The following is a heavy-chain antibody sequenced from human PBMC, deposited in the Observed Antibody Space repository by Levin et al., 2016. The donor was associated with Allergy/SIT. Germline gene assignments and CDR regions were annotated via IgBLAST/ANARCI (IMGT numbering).Heavy chain of an antibody. Sequence: ASVKVSCKASGGTFSSYAISWVRQAPGQGLEWMGGIIPIFGTANYAQKFQGRVTITADESTSTAYMELSSLRSEDTAVYYCARDSHTVPFGYYYYYMDVWGKGTTVTVSS. J-gene: IGHJ6*03. CDR1: GGTFSSYA. D-gene: IGHD4-11*01. CDR3: ARDSHTVPFGYYYYYMDV. V-gene: IGHV1-69*13. CDR2: IIPIFGTA.